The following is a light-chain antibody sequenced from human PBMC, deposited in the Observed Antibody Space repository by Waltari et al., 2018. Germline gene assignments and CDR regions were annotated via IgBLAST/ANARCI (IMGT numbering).Light chain of an antibody. Sequence: EIVLTQSPATLSLSPGERATLSCRASQSVSSYLGWYQQTPGQAPRLLIYDASNRATGIPARFSGSGSGTDFTLTISSLEPEDFAVYYCQQYYSTPLTFGGGTKVEIK. CDR1: QSVSSY. V-gene: IGKV3-11*01. J-gene: IGKJ4*01. CDR2: DAS. CDR3: QQYYSTPLT.